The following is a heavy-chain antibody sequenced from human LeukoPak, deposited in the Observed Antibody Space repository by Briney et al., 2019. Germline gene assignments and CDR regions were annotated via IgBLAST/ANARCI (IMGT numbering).Heavy chain of an antibody. Sequence: PSETLSLTCTVSGGSISSGSYYWSWIRQPAGKGLEWIGRIYTSGSTNYNPSLKSRVTMSVDTSKNQFSLKLSSVTAADTAVYYCARVSEFNWFDPWGQGTLVTVSS. D-gene: IGHD1-14*01. CDR1: GGSISSGSYY. V-gene: IGHV4-61*02. CDR3: ARVSEFNWFDP. J-gene: IGHJ5*02. CDR2: IYTSGST.